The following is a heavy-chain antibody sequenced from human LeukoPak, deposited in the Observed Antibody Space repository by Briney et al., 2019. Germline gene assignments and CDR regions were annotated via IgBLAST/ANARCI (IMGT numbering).Heavy chain of an antibody. CDR1: GGSISSDGYY. CDR2: IYTSGST. D-gene: IGHD2/OR15-2a*01. V-gene: IGHV4-61*02. Sequence: SQTLSLTCTVSGGSISSDGYYWSWIRQPAGKGLEWIGRIYTSGSTNYNPSLKSRVTISVDTAKNQFSLKLSSVTAADTAVYYCARHDLLSGEHFALDYWGQGTLVTVSS. CDR3: ARHDLLSGEHFALDY. J-gene: IGHJ4*02.